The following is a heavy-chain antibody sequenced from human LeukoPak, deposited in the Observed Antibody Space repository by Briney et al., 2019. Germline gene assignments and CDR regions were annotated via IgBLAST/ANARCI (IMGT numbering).Heavy chain of an antibody. Sequence: GGSLRLSCAASGFTFSDYCMSWIRQAPGKGLEWVSYISSSGSTIYYADSVKGRFTISRDNAKNSLYLQMNSLRAEDTAVYYCARVNAEDAFEIWGQGTMVTVSS. CDR1: GFTFSDYC. J-gene: IGHJ3*02. CDR3: ARVNAEDAFEI. V-gene: IGHV3-11*01. CDR2: ISSSGSTI.